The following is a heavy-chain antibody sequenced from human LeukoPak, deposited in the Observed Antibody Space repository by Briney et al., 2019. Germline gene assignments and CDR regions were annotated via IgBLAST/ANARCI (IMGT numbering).Heavy chain of an antibody. J-gene: IGHJ6*03. CDR3: ARQRDSPHYYYYMDV. CDR2: IFPGDSDT. V-gene: IGHV5-51*01. Sequence: GQSLTISSQGSGFSFTSYWITWVRQMPGKGREWLGIIFPGDSDTRYSPSFPGQVTIPAEKSLRTAYFHWSSPQASHTTLHYIARQRDSPHYYYYMDVWGKGTTVTVSS. CDR1: GFSFTSYW.